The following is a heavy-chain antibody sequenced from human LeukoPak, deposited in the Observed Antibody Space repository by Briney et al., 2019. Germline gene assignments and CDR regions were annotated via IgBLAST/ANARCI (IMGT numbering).Heavy chain of an antibody. CDR1: GFTFSSYG. CDR2: ISYDGSNK. CDR3: ANSEEWELPLQH. Sequence: GGSLRLSCAASGFTFSSYGMHWVRQAPGKGLEWVAVISYDGSNKYYADSVEGRFTISRDNSKNTLYLQMNSLRAEDTAVYYCANSEEWELPLQHWGQGTLVTVSS. D-gene: IGHD1-26*01. J-gene: IGHJ1*01. V-gene: IGHV3-30*18.